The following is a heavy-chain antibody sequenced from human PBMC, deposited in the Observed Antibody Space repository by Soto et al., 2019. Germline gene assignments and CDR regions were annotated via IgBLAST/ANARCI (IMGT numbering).Heavy chain of an antibody. Sequence: QVQLVESGGGVVQPGRSLRLSCAASGFTFSSYAMHWVRQAPGKGLEWVAVISYDGSNKYYADSVKGRCTISRDNSKNTLYLQKNSLRAEDTAVYYCASLTQLPDYWGQGTLVTVSS. D-gene: IGHD3-10*01. V-gene: IGHV3-30-3*01. CDR1: GFTFSSYA. CDR2: ISYDGSNK. CDR3: ASLTQLPDY. J-gene: IGHJ4*02.